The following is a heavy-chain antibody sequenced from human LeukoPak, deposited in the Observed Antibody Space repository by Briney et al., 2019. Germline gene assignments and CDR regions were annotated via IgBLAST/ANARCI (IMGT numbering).Heavy chain of an antibody. CDR2: ISAYNGNT. J-gene: IGHJ4*02. D-gene: IGHD3-16*01. CDR3: AKDSLPSYGGYFDF. Sequence: ASVKVSCKASGYTFTSYGISWVRQAPGQGLEWMGWISAYNGNTNYAQKLQGRVTMTTDTSTSTAYMELRSLRSDDTAVYYCAKDSLPSYGGYFDFWGQGTLVTVSS. CDR1: GYTFTSYG. V-gene: IGHV1-18*01.